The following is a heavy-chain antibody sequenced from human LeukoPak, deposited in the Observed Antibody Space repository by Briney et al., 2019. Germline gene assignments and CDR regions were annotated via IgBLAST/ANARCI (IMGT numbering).Heavy chain of an antibody. Sequence: GGSLRLSCAASGFTFSSYGMHWVRQAPGKGLEWVAVIWYDGSNKYYADSVKGRFTISRDNSKNTLYLQMNSLRAENTAVYYCARLHSSSWSGDYWGQGTLVTVSS. CDR3: ARLHSSSWSGDY. V-gene: IGHV3-33*08. J-gene: IGHJ4*02. CDR1: GFTFSSYG. D-gene: IGHD6-13*01. CDR2: IWYDGSNK.